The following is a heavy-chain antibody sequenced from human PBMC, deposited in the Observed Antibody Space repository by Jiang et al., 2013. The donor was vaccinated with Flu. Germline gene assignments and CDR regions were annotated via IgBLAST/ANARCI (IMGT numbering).Heavy chain of an antibody. Sequence: VQLVESGGGLVQPGGSLRLSCAASGFTFSSYEMNWVRQAPGKGLEWVSYISSSGSTIYYADSVKGRFTISRDNAKNSLYLQMNSLRAEDTAVYYCARDSFSCGGDCYRRYYYYYGMDVWGKGTTVTVSS. J-gene: IGHJ6*04. D-gene: IGHD2-21*02. CDR1: GFTFSSYE. CDR2: ISSSGSTI. V-gene: IGHV3-48*03. CDR3: ARDSFSCGGDCYRRYYYYYGMDV.